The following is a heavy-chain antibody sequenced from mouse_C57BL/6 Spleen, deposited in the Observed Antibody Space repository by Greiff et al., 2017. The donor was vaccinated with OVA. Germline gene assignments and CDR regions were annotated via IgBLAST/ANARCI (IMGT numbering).Heavy chain of an antibody. D-gene: IGHD1-1*01. CDR2: FYPGSGSI. V-gene: IGHV1-62-2*01. CDR3: ARHEEGYYGSSYRTWFAY. CDR1: GYTFTEYT. Sequence: VKLMESGAELVKPGASVKLSCKASGYTFTEYTIHWVKQRSGQGLEWIGWFYPGSGSIKYNEKFKDKATLTADKSSSTVYMELSRLTSEDSAVYFCARHEEGYYGSSYRTWFAYWGQGTLVTVSA. J-gene: IGHJ3*01.